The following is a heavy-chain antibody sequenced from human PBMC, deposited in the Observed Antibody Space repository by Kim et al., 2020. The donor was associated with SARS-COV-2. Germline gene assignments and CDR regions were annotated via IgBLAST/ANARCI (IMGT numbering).Heavy chain of an antibody. Sequence: SSTKYSADPVKGRFTISRYNARNSLALKMNSLRAEDTAVYYCATRLDYWGQGTLVTVSS. J-gene: IGHJ4*02. V-gene: IGHV3-48*01. CDR3: ATRLDY. CDR2: SSTK.